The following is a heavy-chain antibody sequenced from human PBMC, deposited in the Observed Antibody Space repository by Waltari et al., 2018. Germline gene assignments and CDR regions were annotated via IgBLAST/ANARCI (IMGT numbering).Heavy chain of an antibody. D-gene: IGHD2-15*01. CDR1: GGSISSPY. J-gene: IGHJ6*02. CDR3: ARLVGDYGMDV. V-gene: IGHV4-59*11. CDR2: IYYSGST. Sequence: QVQLQESGPGLVKPSETLSLTCTVSGGSISSPYWSWIRQPPGKGLEWIGYIYYSGSTNYNPSLKSRVTISVDTSKNQFSLKLSSVTAADTAVYYCARLVGDYGMDVWGQGTTVTVSS.